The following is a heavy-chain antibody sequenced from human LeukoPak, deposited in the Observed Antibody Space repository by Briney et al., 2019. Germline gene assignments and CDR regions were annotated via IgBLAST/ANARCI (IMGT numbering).Heavy chain of an antibody. CDR2: INHSGST. CDR3: ARDRNSGWYGDRYFDY. J-gene: IGHJ4*02. CDR1: GFTFRNYA. V-gene: IGHV4-34*01. D-gene: IGHD6-19*01. Sequence: GSLRLSCAASGFTFRNYAMSWIRQPPGKGLEWIGEINHSGSTNYNPSLKSRVTISVDTSKNQFSLKLSSVTAADTAVYYCARDRNSGWYGDRYFDYWGQGTLVTVSS.